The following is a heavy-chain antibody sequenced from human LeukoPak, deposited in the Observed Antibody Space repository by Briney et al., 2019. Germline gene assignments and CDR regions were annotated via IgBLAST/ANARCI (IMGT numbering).Heavy chain of an antibody. D-gene: IGHD4-17*01. CDR2: IYTSGST. CDR1: GGSISSYY. Sequence: TASETLSLTCTVSGGSISSYYWSWIRQPAGKGLEWIGRIYTSGSTNYNPSLKSRVTMSVDTSKNQFSLKLSSVTAADTAVYYCARGGDRYYYYYMDVWGKGTTVTISS. V-gene: IGHV4-4*07. CDR3: ARGGDRYYYYYMDV. J-gene: IGHJ6*03.